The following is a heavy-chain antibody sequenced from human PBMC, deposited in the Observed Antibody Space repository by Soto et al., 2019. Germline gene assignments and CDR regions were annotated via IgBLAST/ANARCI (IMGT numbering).Heavy chain of an antibody. Sequence: EVQVLESGGGLVQPGGSLRLSCEGSGFTVSSHAMTWIRQALGKGPEWVSTVTADGGTYYADSVKGRFAMSRDTSENTLYLQMHSLGAEDTVAYYCAPHVSCSGGSCQYDAFAIRGQGTMVTVSS. V-gene: IGHV3-23*01. CDR2: VTADGGT. CDR3: APHVSCSGGSCQYDAFAI. J-gene: IGHJ3*02. CDR1: GFTVSSHA. D-gene: IGHD2-15*01.